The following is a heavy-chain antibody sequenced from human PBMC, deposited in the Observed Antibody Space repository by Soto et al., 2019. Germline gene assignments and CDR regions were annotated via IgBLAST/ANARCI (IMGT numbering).Heavy chain of an antibody. CDR2: IYHSGST. J-gene: IGHJ4*02. Sequence: PSETLSLTCAVSGGPIASPNWWSWVRQSPGKGLEWIGEIYHSGSTNYNPSLKSRLTISVDKSRNQFYLRLNSVTAADTAVYYCASLSGTTFAFDYWGRGTLVTVSS. CDR1: GGPIASPNW. CDR3: ASLSGTTFAFDY. V-gene: IGHV4-4*02. D-gene: IGHD1-1*01.